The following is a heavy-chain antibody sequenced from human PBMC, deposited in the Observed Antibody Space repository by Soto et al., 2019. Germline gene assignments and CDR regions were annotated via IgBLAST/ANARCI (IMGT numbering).Heavy chain of an antibody. D-gene: IGHD5-12*01. CDR2: IDWDDDK. CDR1: GFSLITSAMC. J-gene: IGHJ4*02. Sequence: SGPTLVNPTQTLTMTCTFSGFSLITSAMCVTWIRQPPGKALEWLALIDWDDDKYYSTSLKTRLTISKDTSKNQVVLTMTNMDPVDTATYYCARIQGTRMAPTDYWGQGTLVTVSS. V-gene: IGHV2-70*01. CDR3: ARIQGTRMAPTDY.